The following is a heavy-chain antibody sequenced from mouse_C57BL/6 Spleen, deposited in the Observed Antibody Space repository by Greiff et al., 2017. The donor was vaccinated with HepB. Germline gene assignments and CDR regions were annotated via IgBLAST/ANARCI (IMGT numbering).Heavy chain of an antibody. CDR3: ARGEGGWLLFAY. Sequence: QVQLQQPGPELVMPGASVKLSCKATGYTFTSYWMHWVKQRPGQGLEWIGEIDPSDSYTIYIQKFKGKSTLTVDKSSSTAYMQLSSLTSEDSAVYYCARGEGGWLLFAYRGQGTLVTVSA. CDR2: IDPSDSYT. D-gene: IGHD2-3*01. CDR1: GYTFTSYW. J-gene: IGHJ3*01. V-gene: IGHV1-69*01.